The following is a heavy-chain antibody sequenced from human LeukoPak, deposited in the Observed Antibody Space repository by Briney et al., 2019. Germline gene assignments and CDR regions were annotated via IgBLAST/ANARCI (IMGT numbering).Heavy chain of an antibody. CDR1: GGSFSCYS. CDR2: INHSGRT. D-gene: IGHD3-16*01. V-gene: IGHV4-34*01. Sequence: PSETLSLTCAVYGGSFSCYSWSWIRQPPGKGLEWIGEINHSGRTNYNPSLKSRVTISVDASKKQFSLKLSSVTAADTAVYYCARGRLLMWFDPWGQGTLVTVSS. J-gene: IGHJ5*02. CDR3: ARGRLLMWFDP.